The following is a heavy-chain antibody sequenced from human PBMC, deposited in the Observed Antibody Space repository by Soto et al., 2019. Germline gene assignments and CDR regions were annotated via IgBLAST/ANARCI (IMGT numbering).Heavy chain of an antibody. Sequence: GGSLRLSCAASGFTFSNYGIHWVRQAPGKGLEWVAVISYDGTVKYYAVSVRGRFTISRDNSKNTLYLQMNSLRAEDTAVYSCAKESSYYDSSGYYAPFDYWGQGTLVTVSS. V-gene: IGHV3-30*18. J-gene: IGHJ4*02. D-gene: IGHD3-22*01. CDR2: ISYDGTVK. CDR1: GFTFSNYG. CDR3: AKESSYYDSSGYYAPFDY.